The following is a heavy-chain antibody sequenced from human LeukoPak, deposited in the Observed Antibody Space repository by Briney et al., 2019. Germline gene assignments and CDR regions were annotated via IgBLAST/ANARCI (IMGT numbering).Heavy chain of an antibody. J-gene: IGHJ5*02. Sequence: SGPTLVNPTQTLTLTCTFSGFSLSTSAVGVGWIRQPPGKALEWLALVHRDDDKRYSPSLKSRLTITKDTSRNQVVLTMTNMAPVDTATYYCAHATLVYDSSGYYMGWFDPWGQGTLVTVSS. CDR3: AHATLVYDSSGYYMGWFDP. V-gene: IGHV2-5*02. CDR1: GFSLSTSAVG. D-gene: IGHD3-22*01. CDR2: VHRDDDK.